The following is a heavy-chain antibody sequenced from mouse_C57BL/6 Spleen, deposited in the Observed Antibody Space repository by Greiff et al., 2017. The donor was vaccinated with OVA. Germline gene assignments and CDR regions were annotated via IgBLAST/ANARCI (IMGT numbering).Heavy chain of an antibody. J-gene: IGHJ4*01. V-gene: IGHV1-42*01. CDR2: INPSTGGT. CDR3: ARRYYYGSSDY. CDR1: GYSFTGYY. Sequence: VQLQQSGPELVKPGASVKISCKASGYSFTGYYMNWVKQSPEKSLEWIGEINPSTGGTTYNQKFKAKATLTVDKSSSTAYMQLKSLTSEDSAVYYCARRYYYGSSDYWGQGTSVTVSS. D-gene: IGHD1-1*01.